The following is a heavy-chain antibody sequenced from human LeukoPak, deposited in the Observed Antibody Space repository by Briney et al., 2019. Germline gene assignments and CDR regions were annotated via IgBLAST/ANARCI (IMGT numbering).Heavy chain of an antibody. CDR1: GFTFDDYA. Sequence: GRSLRLSCAASGFTFDDYAMHWVRQATGKGLEWVSSISWNSGSIGYADSVKGRFTVSRDNSKNTLYLQMNSLRAEDTAVYYCAKEVWDIVVVPAAISYWRQGTLVTVSS. D-gene: IGHD2-2*01. CDR3: AKEVWDIVVVPAAISY. V-gene: IGHV3-9*01. J-gene: IGHJ4*02. CDR2: ISWNSGSI.